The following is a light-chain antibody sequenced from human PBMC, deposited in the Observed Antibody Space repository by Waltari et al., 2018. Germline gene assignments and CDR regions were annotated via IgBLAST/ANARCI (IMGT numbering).Light chain of an antibody. Sequence: QSVLTQPPSTSGTPGQRVPTSRSGSSPNIGSTYVYWYQHLPGTAPKLLIYTNDQRPSGVPDRFSGSKSGTSASLAISGLQSDDESDYFCAAWDDTLSAVVFGGGTKLTVL. CDR2: TND. V-gene: IGLV1-47*02. J-gene: IGLJ2*01. CDR1: SPNIGSTY. CDR3: AAWDDTLSAVV.